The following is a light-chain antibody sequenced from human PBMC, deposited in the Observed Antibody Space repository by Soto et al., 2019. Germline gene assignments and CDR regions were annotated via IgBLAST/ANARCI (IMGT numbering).Light chain of an antibody. CDR1: QSINTW. CDR3: QLYYTYPWT. CDR2: EAS. V-gene: IGKV1-5*03. J-gene: IGKJ1*01. Sequence: DIQMTQSPSTLSASVGDRVTITCQASQSINTWLAWYQQKPGKAPKVLIYEASTLQSGVPSRFSGSGSGTELTLTISSLQPDDFATYYCQLYYTYPWTFGQGTKVDI.